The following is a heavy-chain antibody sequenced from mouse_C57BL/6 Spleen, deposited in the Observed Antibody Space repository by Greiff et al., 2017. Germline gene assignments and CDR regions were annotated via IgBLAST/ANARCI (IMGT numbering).Heavy chain of an antibody. Sequence: EVQGVESGAELVKPGASVKLSCTASGFNIKDYYMHWVKQRTEQGLEWIGRIDPEDGETKYAPKFQGKATITADTSSNTAYLQLSSLTSEDTAVYYCAPYYYGSSPHYYDCWGQGTTLTVAS. CDR1: GFNIKDYY. CDR3: APYYYGSSPHYYDC. V-gene: IGHV14-2*01. J-gene: IGHJ2*01. D-gene: IGHD1-1*01. CDR2: IDPEDGET.